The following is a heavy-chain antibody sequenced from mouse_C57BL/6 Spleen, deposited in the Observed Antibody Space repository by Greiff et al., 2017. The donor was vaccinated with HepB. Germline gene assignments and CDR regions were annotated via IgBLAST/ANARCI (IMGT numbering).Heavy chain of an antibody. V-gene: IGHV1-9*01. J-gene: IGHJ4*01. CDR2: ILPGSGST. CDR3: AGWRAYDYSYYYARDY. CDR1: GYTFTGYW. D-gene: IGHD2-4*01. Sequence: QVQLQQSGAELMKPGASVKLSCKATGYTFTGYWIEWVKQRPGHGLEWIGEILPGSGSTNYNEKFKGKATFTEDTSANTAYLQLSSLTTADSAIDYCAGWRAYDYSYYYARDYWGQGTSVTVSS.